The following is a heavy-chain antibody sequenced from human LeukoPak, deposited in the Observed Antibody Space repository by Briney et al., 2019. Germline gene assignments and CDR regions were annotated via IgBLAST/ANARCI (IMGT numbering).Heavy chain of an antibody. CDR3: ARVMYSSSWYGVEYYYYYMDV. D-gene: IGHD6-13*01. J-gene: IGHJ6*03. CDR2: IKQDGSEK. V-gene: IGHV3-7*01. Sequence: PGGSLRLSCAASGFTFSTYWMSWVRQAPGKGLKWVANIKQDGSEKYYVDSVKGRFTISRDNAKNSLYLQMNSLRAEDTAVYYCARVMYSSSWYGVEYYYYYMDVWGKGTTVTVSS. CDR1: GFTFSTYW.